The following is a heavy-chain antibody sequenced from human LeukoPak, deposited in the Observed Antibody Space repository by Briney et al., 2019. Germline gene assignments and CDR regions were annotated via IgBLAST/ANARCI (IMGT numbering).Heavy chain of an antibody. D-gene: IGHD3-10*01. V-gene: IGHV3-7*01. CDR1: GFSFNSYG. Sequence: GGSLRLSCAASGFSFNSYGMHWVRQAPGKGLEWVANIKKDGSEKYYVDSVKGRFTISRGNAKTSLYLQMNSLRAEDTAVYYCARDPYFGELSPHVYYWYMDVWGKGTTVTISS. CDR2: IKKDGSEK. J-gene: IGHJ6*03. CDR3: ARDPYFGELSPHVYYWYMDV.